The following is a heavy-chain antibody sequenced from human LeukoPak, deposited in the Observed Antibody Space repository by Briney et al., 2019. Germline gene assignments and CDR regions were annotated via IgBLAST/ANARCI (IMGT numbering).Heavy chain of an antibody. CDR1: DVSIFRSNW. J-gene: IGHJ4*02. D-gene: IGHD1-26*01. CDR2: ISPSGST. V-gene: IGHV4-4*02. Sequence: SETLSLTCAVSDVSIFRSNWWSWVRQPPGKGLEWIGQISPSGSTNYSPSLKSRVTISVDKSKTQFSLKLTSVTAADTAVYYCARRDSGSFAWGQGTLVTVSS. CDR3: ARRDSGSFA.